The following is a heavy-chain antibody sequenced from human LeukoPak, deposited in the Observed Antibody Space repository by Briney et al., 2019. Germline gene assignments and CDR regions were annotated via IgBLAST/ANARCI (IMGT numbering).Heavy chain of an antibody. Sequence: ASVKVSCKASGYTFTSYDINWVRQAPGQGLEWMGWMNPNSGNTGYAQKFQGRVTITRNTSISTAYMELSSLRSEDTAVYYCARVNSGSSLPYYFDYWGQGTLVTVSS. CDR3: ARVNSGSSLPYYFDY. D-gene: IGHD1-26*01. CDR1: GYTFTSYD. V-gene: IGHV1-8*03. J-gene: IGHJ4*02. CDR2: MNPNSGNT.